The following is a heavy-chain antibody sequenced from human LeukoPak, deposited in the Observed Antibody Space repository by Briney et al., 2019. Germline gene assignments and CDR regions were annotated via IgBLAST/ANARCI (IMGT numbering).Heavy chain of an antibody. Sequence: GWSLRLSCAASGFTFSNAWMSWVRQAPGKGLEWVARIRADGTTDYAAPVKGRFTISRDDSMNTLSLQMDSLKTGDTAVYYCAADVPSPLAQIDYWGQGTPVTVSS. J-gene: IGHJ4*02. CDR2: IRADGTT. D-gene: IGHD1-14*01. CDR1: GFTFSNAW. V-gene: IGHV3-15*01. CDR3: AADVPSPLAQIDY.